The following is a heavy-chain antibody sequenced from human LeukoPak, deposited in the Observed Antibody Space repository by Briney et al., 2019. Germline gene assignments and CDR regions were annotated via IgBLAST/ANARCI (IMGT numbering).Heavy chain of an antibody. CDR3: ARGEYYLRFQH. J-gene: IGHJ1*01. D-gene: IGHD2/OR15-2a*01. V-gene: IGHV4-34*01. CDR1: GGSFSGYY. Sequence: SETLSLTCAVYGGSFSGYYWSWIRQPPGKGLEWIGEINHSGSTNYYPSLKSRVTISVDTSKNQFSLKLSSVTAADTAVYYCARGEYYLRFQHWGQGTLVTVSS. CDR2: INHSGST.